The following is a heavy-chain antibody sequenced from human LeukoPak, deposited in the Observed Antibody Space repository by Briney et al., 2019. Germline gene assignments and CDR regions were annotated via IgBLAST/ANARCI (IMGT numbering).Heavy chain of an antibody. CDR3: ASLVNGGYRYFDY. J-gene: IGHJ4*02. CDR2: IYPGDSDT. CDR1: GYSFTSYW. D-gene: IGHD5-12*01. Sequence: GESLKISCKGFGYSFTSYWIGWVRQMPGEGLEWMGIIYPGDSDTRYSPSFQGQVTVSADKSISTAYLQWSSLKASDTAMYYCASLVNGGYRYFDYWGQGTLVTVSS. V-gene: IGHV5-51*01.